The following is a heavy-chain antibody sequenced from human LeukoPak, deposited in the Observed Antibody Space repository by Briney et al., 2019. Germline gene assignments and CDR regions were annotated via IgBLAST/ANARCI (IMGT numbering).Heavy chain of an antibody. V-gene: IGHV5-51*01. J-gene: IGHJ4*02. CDR3: ARHTEVAGTVGGFDY. CDR2: IYPGDSDT. Sequence: GESLKISCKGSGYSFTSYWIGWVRQTPGKGLEWMGIIYPGDSDTRYSTSFQGQVTISADKSISTAYLQWSSLKASDTAMYYCARHTEVAGTVGGFDYWGQGTLVTVSS. CDR1: GYSFTSYW. D-gene: IGHD6-19*01.